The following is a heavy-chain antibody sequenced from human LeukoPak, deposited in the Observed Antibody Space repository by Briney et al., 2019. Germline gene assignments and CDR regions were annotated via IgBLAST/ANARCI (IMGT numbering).Heavy chain of an antibody. V-gene: IGHV4-4*02. CDR1: GGSISSSKW. CDR3: ARDWGVGGRPGYMDV. CDR2: IYHSGST. Sequence: SETLSLTCAVPGGSISSSKWWSWVRQTPGKGLEWVGGIYHSGSTNYNPSLKSRVTISVDKSKNQVSLKLSSVTAADTAVYFCARDWGVGGRPGYMDVWGKGTTVTVSS. D-gene: IGHD6-6*01. J-gene: IGHJ6*03.